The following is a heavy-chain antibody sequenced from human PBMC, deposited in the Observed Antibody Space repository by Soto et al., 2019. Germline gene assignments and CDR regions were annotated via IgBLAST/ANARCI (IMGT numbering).Heavy chain of an antibody. CDR3: AGDPPASSDYYDWYFHL. CDR1: EFTFSSYA. CDR2: ISYDGRNT. J-gene: IGHJ2*01. V-gene: IGHV3-30*03. D-gene: IGHD3-22*01. Sequence: QVQLLESGGGVVQPGRSLRLSCAASEFTFSSYAMHWVRQAPGKGLEWVAVISYDGRNTYYADSVKGRFTISRDNSKNTLYLQMNSLRTEDTAVYYCAGDPPASSDYYDWYFHLWGRGTLVTVSS.